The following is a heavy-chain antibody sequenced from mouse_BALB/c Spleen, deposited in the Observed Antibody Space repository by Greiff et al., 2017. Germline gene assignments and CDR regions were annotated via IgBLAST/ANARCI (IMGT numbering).Heavy chain of an antibody. J-gene: IGHJ1*01. CDR1: GFTFTDYY. D-gene: IGHD2-3*01. Sequence: EVMLVESGGGLVQPGGSLRLSCATSGFTFTDYYMSWVRQPPGKALEWLGFIRNKANGYTTEYSASVKGRFTISRDNSQSILYLQMNTLRAEDSATYYCARDDGLWYFDVWGAGTTVTVSS. CDR3: ARDDGLWYFDV. CDR2: IRNKANGYTT. V-gene: IGHV7-3*02.